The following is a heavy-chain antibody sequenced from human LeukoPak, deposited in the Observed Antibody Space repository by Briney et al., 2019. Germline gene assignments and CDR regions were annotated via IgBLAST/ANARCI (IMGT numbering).Heavy chain of an antibody. D-gene: IGHD6-19*01. CDR2: ISAYNGHT. V-gene: IGHV1-18*01. J-gene: IGHJ5*02. CDR1: GYTFTSYG. Sequence: ASVKVSCKASGYTFTSYGISWVRQAPGQGLEWMGWISAYNGHTNYAQKRKGRVTMPTATSTSTAYMELRRLRSDDTAVYYCARTYSSGGYWFDPWGQGTLVTVSS. CDR3: ARTYSSGGYWFDP.